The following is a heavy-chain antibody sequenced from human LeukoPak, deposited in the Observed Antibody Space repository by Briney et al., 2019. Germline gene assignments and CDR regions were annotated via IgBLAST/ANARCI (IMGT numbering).Heavy chain of an antibody. CDR1: GGSISSYY. J-gene: IGHJ4*02. CDR3: ARHDYGDYSDY. D-gene: IGHD4-17*01. Sequence: SETLSVTCTVSGGSISSYYWSWIRQPPGKGLEWIGYIYYSGSTNYNPSLKSRVTISVDTSKNQFSLKLSSVTAADTAVYYCARHDYGDYSDYWGQGNLVPVSS. CDR2: IYYSGST. V-gene: IGHV4-59*08.